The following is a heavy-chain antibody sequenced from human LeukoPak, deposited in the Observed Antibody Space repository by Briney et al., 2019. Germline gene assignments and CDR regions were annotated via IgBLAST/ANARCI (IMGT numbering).Heavy chain of an antibody. V-gene: IGHV3-9*01. CDR1: GFTFDDYA. CDR3: VKGSGGIVGAKSYFDD. Sequence: GGSLRLSCAASGFTFDDYAMHWVRQGSGKGLEWVSSISWNSGSMGYVDSVKGRFTISGDNAKNSLYLQMNSLKPEDTALYYCVKGSGGIVGAKSYFDDWGQGTLVTVSS. J-gene: IGHJ4*02. CDR2: ISWNSGSM. D-gene: IGHD1-26*01.